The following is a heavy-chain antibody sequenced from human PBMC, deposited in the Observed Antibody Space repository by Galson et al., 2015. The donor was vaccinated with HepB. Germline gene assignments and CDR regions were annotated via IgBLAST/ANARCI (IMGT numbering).Heavy chain of an antibody. Sequence: QSGAEVKKPGKSLKISCKGSGYSFTSYWIGWVRQMPGKGLEWMGIIYPGDSDTRYSPSFQGQVTISADKSISTAYLQWSSLKASDTAMYYCARCRSLYYYDSSGRAPSYGMDVWGQGTTVTVSS. D-gene: IGHD3-22*01. V-gene: IGHV5-51*01. CDR1: GYSFTSYW. CDR3: ARCRSLYYYDSSGRAPSYGMDV. CDR2: IYPGDSDT. J-gene: IGHJ6*02.